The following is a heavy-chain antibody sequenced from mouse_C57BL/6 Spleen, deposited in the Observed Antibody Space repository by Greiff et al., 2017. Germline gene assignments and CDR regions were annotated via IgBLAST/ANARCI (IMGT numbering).Heavy chain of an antibody. CDR3: ARGGGNLYAMDY. CDR2: ISYDGSN. J-gene: IGHJ4*01. V-gene: IGHV3-6*01. Sequence: EVQVVESGPGLVKPSQSLSLTCSVTGYSITSGYYWNWIRQFPGNKLEWMGYISYDGSNNYNPSLKNRISITRDTSKNQFFLKLNSVTTEDTATYYCARGGGNLYAMDYWGQGTSVTVSS. D-gene: IGHD1-1*02. CDR1: GYSITSGYY.